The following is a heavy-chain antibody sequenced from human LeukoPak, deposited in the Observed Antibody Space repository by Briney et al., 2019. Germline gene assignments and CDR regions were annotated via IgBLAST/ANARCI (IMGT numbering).Heavy chain of an antibody. V-gene: IGHV3-48*03. CDR2: ISSSGSTR. D-gene: IGHD2-21*02. J-gene: IGHJ5*02. Sequence: GGSLRLSCAASGFTFSGFEMNWVSQAPGKGLEWVSYISSSGSTRYYADSVEGRFTVSRDNAKNSLYLQMNSLRAEDTAVYYCARDPVNCGGDCYQAWGQGTLVTVSS. CDR1: GFTFSGFE. CDR3: ARDPVNCGGDCYQA.